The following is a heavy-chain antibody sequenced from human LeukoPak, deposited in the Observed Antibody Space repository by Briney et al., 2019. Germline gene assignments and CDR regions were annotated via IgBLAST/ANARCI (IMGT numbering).Heavy chain of an antibody. CDR3: AKGASFYYDSSGYFDY. V-gene: IGHV3-23*01. D-gene: IGHD3-22*01. CDR2: ISGSGGST. J-gene: IGHJ4*02. Sequence: GGSLRLSCAASGFTFSSYSMNWVRQAPGKGLEWVSAISGSGGSTYYADSVKGRFTISRDNSKNTLYLQMNSLRAEDTAVYYCAKGASFYYDSSGYFDYWGQGTLVTVSS. CDR1: GFTFSSYS.